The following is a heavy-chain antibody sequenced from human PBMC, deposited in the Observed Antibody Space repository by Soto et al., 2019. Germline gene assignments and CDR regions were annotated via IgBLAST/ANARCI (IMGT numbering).Heavy chain of an antibody. D-gene: IGHD5-18*01. V-gene: IGHV5-51*01. CDR3: ARRQLVDTAMVDDYYYYYGMDV. CDR2: IYPGDSDT. Sequence: GESLKISCKGSGYSFTSYWIGWVRQMPGKGLEWMGIIYPGDSDTRYSPSFQGQVTISADKSISTAYLQWSSLKASDTAMYYCARRQLVDTAMVDDYYYYYGMDVWGQGTTVTVSS. J-gene: IGHJ6*02. CDR1: GYSFTSYW.